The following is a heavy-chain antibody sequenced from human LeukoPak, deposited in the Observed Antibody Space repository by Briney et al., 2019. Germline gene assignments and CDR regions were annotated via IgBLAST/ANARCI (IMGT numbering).Heavy chain of an antibody. CDR1: GFTLTELS. D-gene: IGHD3-22*01. CDR2: FDPEDGTP. J-gene: IGHJ3*02. CDR3: ATDLLNHYDFSGIGAFDI. V-gene: IGHV1-24*01. Sequence: GAPVKVSCRVSGFTLTELSIYWVRQAPGKGLEWMGGFDPEDGTPMSAQKFQGRVTMTEDTSTDTAYMELSSLRSEDTAVYYRATDLLNHYDFSGIGAFDIWGQGTMVTVSS.